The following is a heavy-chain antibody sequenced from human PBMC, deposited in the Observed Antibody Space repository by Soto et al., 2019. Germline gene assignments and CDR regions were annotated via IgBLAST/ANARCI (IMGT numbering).Heavy chain of an antibody. V-gene: IGHV1-18*01. D-gene: IGHD3-22*01. Sequence: ASVKVSCMASGYTFTSCGSSWVQQAPEQGLEWMGWISAYNGNTNYAQMLQGPVTMTTDTYTSRAYMQLRNAAAADTAVYYCARVAGTMIVVVTQDDDYWGQGTLVTVSS. CDR2: ISAYNGNT. CDR3: ARVAGTMIVVVTQDDDY. J-gene: IGHJ4*02. CDR1: GYTFTSCG.